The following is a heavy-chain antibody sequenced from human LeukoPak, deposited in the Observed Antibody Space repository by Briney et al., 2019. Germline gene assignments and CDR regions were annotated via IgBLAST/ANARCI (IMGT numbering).Heavy chain of an antibody. Sequence: GGSLRLSCAASGFTFSSYSMNWVRQAPGKGLEWVSAISGSGGSTYYADSVKGRFTISRDNSKNTLFLQMNSLRAEDTAIYYCAKSWLRLGGDYWGQGTLVTVSS. CDR1: GFTFSSYS. CDR3: AKSWLRLGGDY. V-gene: IGHV3-23*01. J-gene: IGHJ4*02. D-gene: IGHD5-12*01. CDR2: ISGSGGST.